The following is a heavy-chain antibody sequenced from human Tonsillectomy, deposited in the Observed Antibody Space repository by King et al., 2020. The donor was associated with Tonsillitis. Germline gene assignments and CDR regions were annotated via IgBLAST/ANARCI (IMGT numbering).Heavy chain of an antibody. J-gene: IGHJ6*02. V-gene: IGHV2-26*01. D-gene: IGHD6-13*01. Sequence: TLQESGPVLVKPTETLTLTCTVSGFSLSSARMGVSWIRQPPGKALEWLAFIFSNDEKSYSRSLKSRLTISKDTSKSQVVLTMTNVDPVDTATYYCARISAAGWVYYGMDVWGQGTTVTVSS. CDR3: ARISAAGWVYYGMDV. CDR1: GFSLSSARMG. CDR2: IFSNDEK.